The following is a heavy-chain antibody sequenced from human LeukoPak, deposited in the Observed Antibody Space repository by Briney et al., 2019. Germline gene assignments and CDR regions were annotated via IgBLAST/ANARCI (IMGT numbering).Heavy chain of an antibody. CDR3: AKDGAAAWG. CDR1: GFTFSSYG. Sequence: PGGSLRLSCAASGFTFSSYGMHWVRQAPGKGLEWVAVISYDGSNKYYADSVKGRFTISRDNSKNTLYLQMNSLRAEDTAVYYCAKDGAAAWGWGQGTLVTVSS. CDR2: ISYDGSNK. V-gene: IGHV3-30*18. J-gene: IGHJ4*02. D-gene: IGHD6-13*01.